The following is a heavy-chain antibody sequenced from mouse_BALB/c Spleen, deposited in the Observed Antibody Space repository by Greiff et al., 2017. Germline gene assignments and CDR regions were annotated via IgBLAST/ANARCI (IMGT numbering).Heavy chain of an antibody. V-gene: IGHV2-6-7*01. D-gene: IGHD1-1*01. CDR2: IWSDGST. Sequence: VQLQESGPGLVAPAQSLSITCTASGFSLTGYGVNWVRQPPGMGLEGLGVIWSDGSTDDNSALISRLSISKDNAKSQVYLKINSLQTDATARYYGSREGGRYDYYGFDYWGQGTLVTVSA. CDR3: SREGGRYDYYGFDY. J-gene: IGHJ3*01. CDR1: GFSLTGYG.